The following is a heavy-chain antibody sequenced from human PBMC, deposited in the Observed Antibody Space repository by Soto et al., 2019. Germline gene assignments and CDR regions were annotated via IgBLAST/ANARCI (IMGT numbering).Heavy chain of an antibody. CDR2: IIPIFGTA. CDR3: ARDPTVVYGDTYYFDY. D-gene: IGHD4-17*01. Sequence: ASVKVSCKASGGTFSSYAISWVRQAPGQGLEWMGGIIPIFGTANYAQKFQGRVTITADESTSTAYMELSSLRSEDTAVYYCARDPTVVYGDTYYFDYWGQGTLVTVSS. V-gene: IGHV1-69*13. J-gene: IGHJ4*02. CDR1: GGTFSSYA.